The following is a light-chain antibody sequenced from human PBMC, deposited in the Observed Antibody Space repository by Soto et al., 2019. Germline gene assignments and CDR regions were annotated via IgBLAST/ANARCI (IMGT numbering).Light chain of an antibody. V-gene: IGKV1-39*01. J-gene: IGKJ1*01. Sequence: IQMTQFPSSLSASVGDRVTITCRAGQTVIRXXXWYQQKPGRAPNLLIYAVSNLQXGVPSRFXXXXSXXXXXLTISDLQPEDFATYYCQQSYSTPRTFGQGTKVEIK. CDR1: QTVIRX. CDR2: AVS. CDR3: QQSYSTPRT.